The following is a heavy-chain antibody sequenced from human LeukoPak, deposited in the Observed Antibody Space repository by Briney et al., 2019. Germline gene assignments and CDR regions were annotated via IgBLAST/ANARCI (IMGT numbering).Heavy chain of an antibody. Sequence: PSETLSLTCTVSGGSISSDYWSWIRQPPGKGLEWIGSIYYSGSTYYNPSLKSRVTISVDTSKNQFSLKLSSVTAADTAVYYCARDNSGSYLPFDYWGQGTLVTVSS. CDR2: IYYSGST. CDR1: GGSISSDY. J-gene: IGHJ4*02. D-gene: IGHD1-26*01. V-gene: IGHV4-39*01. CDR3: ARDNSGSYLPFDY.